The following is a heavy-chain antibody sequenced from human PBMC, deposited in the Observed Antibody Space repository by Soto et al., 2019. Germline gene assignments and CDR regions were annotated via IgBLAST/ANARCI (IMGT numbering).Heavy chain of an antibody. Sequence: QVQLQESGPGLVKPSQTLSLTCTVSGGSISSGGYYWSWIRQHPGKGLEWIGYIYYSGSTYYNPSLKSRVTISVDTSKNQFTLKLSSVTAADTAVYYCARASSGYAVSWFDPWGQGTLVTVSS. CDR3: ARASSGYAVSWFDP. V-gene: IGHV4-31*03. CDR1: GGSISSGGYY. D-gene: IGHD5-12*01. J-gene: IGHJ5*02. CDR2: IYYSGST.